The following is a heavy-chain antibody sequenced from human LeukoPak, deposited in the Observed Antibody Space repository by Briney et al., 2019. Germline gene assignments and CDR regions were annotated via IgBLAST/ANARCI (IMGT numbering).Heavy chain of an antibody. D-gene: IGHD5-18*01. J-gene: IGHJ4*02. CDR3: ARARGYSYGPYYFDY. CDR2: ISTSSIYI. V-gene: IGHV3-21*01. Sequence: CGMNWVRQAPGKGLEWVSSISTSSIYIYYADSVKGRFTNSRDNAKNSLYLQMNSLRAEDTAVYYCARARGYSYGPYYFDYWGQGTLVTVSS. CDR1: CG.